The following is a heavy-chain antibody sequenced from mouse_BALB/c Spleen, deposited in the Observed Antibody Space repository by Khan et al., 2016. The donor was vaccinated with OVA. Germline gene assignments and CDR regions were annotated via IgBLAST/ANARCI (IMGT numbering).Heavy chain of an antibody. J-gene: IGHJ3*01. CDR2: IWGDGST. CDR3: ARERRLGGFAY. Sequence: QVQLKESGPGLVAPSQSLSITCTVSGFSLTDYGVNWVRQPPGKGLVWLGMIWGDGSTDYNPALKSRLSISKDNSKSQVFLKMNSLRTDDTASYYCARERRLGGFAYWGQGTLVTV. CDR1: GFSLTDYG. D-gene: IGHD3-3*01. V-gene: IGHV2-6-7*01.